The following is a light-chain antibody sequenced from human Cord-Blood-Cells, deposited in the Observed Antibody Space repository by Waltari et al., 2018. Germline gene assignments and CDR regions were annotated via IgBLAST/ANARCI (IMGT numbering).Light chain of an antibody. CDR3: NSRDSSGNHLV. CDR2: DVS. J-gene: IGLJ3*02. Sequence: QSALTQPASVSGSPGQSITISCTGTSSDFGGYNYVSWYQQHPGKAPKLMIYDVSKRPSGIPDRFSGSSSGNTASLTITGAQAEDEADYYCNSRDSSGNHLVFGGGTKLTVL. V-gene: IGLV2-14*01. CDR1: SSDFGGYNY.